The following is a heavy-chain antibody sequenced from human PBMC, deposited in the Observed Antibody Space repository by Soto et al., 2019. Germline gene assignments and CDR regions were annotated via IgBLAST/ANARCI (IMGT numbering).Heavy chain of an antibody. V-gene: IGHV4-59*01. CDR1: GDSISSYY. CDR2: IYYTGTT. J-gene: IGHJ5*02. CDR3: GRDQSGTGYYVDWFDP. Sequence: SETLSLTCTVSGDSISSYYWSWIRQPPGKGLEWIGYIYYTGTTTYNPSFKSRLTISVDSSKNQFSLNLTSEDTAVYYCGRDQSGTGYYVDWFDPWGQGTLVTVSS. D-gene: IGHD3-10*02.